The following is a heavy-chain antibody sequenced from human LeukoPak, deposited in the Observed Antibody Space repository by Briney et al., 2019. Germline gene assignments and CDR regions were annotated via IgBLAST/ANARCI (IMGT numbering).Heavy chain of an antibody. CDR3: AHGGAVPMRDGYNYYYYCMEV. D-gene: IGHD5-24*01. J-gene: IGHJ6*03. CDR1: GITFSSHA. Sequence: PGGSLRLSWAASGITFSSHAMSWVRQAPGKGREWVSLMRGSGGHTYYGDSVKGRFTISRDNSTNRLYRQRNSPRPADTPVYYCAHGGAVPMRDGYNYYYYCMEVWGRGNTVSVFS. V-gene: IGHV3-23*01. CDR2: MRGSGGHT.